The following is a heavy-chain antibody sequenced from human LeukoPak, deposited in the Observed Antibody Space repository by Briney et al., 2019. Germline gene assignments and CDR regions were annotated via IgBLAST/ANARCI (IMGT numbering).Heavy chain of an antibody. V-gene: IGHV4-61*02. CDR1: GGSISSGSYY. Sequence: SQTLSLTCTVSGGSISSGSYYWSWIRQPAGKGLEWIGRIYTSGSTNYNPSLKSRVTISVDTSKNQFSLKLSSVTAADTAVYYCASSGADGSYQIDYWGQGTLVTVSS. J-gene: IGHJ4*02. CDR3: ASSGADGSYQIDY. CDR2: IYTSGST. D-gene: IGHD1-26*01.